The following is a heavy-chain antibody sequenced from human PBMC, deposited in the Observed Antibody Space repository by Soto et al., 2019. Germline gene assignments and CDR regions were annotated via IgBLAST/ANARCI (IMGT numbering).Heavy chain of an antibody. Sequence: GGSLRLSCAASGFTFSSYRMNWVRQAPGKGLEWVSYISRSSGTIYYRDSVKGRFTISRDNAKNSLYLQMNSLRAEDTAVYYCARDSILPKNGCYFDYWGQGTLVTVSS. D-gene: IGHD2-15*01. J-gene: IGHJ4*02. CDR3: ARDSILPKNGCYFDY. V-gene: IGHV3-48*04. CDR2: ISRSSGTI. CDR1: GFTFSSYR.